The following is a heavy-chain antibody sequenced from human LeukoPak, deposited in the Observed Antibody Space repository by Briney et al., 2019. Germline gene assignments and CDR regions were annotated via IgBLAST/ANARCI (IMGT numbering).Heavy chain of an antibody. J-gene: IGHJ3*02. CDR2: INPNSGDT. CDR1: GYTFTGYY. D-gene: IGHD2-2*01. Sequence: ASVKFSCKASGYTFTGYYMHWVRQAPGQGLECMGWINPNSGDTNYAQKFQGRVSMTRDTSISTAYMELSGLRSDDTAVYYCARYCTSTICSGAFDIWGQGTMVTVSS. CDR3: ARYCTSTICSGAFDI. V-gene: IGHV1-2*02.